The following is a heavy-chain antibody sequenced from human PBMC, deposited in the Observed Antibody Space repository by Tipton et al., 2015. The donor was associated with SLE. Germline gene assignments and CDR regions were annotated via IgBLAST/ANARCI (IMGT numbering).Heavy chain of an antibody. CDR3: ASAQGPDAFDI. CDR1: GHTVSSYA. J-gene: IGHJ3*02. CDR2: INTNSGNP. Sequence: SGAEVKVSCKASGHTVSSYAMNWVRQAPGQGLEWMGWINTNSGNPTYAQGFTGRFVFSLDTSVRTAYLQISSLKAEDTAVYYCASAQGPDAFDIWGQGTMVTVSS. V-gene: IGHV7-4-1*02.